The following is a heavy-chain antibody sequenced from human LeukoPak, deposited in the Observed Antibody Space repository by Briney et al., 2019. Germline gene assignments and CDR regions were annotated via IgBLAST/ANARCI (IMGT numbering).Heavy chain of an antibody. CDR3: ATRAGIVGATPIYYFGY. V-gene: IGHV1-24*01. CDR1: GYTLTELS. Sequence: AAVKVSCKVSGYTLTELSMHWVRQAPGKGLEWMGGFDPEDGETIYAQKFQGRVTMTEDTSTDTAYMELSSLRSEDTAVYYCATRAGIVGATPIYYFGYWGQGTLVTV. CDR2: FDPEDGET. J-gene: IGHJ4*02. D-gene: IGHD1-26*01.